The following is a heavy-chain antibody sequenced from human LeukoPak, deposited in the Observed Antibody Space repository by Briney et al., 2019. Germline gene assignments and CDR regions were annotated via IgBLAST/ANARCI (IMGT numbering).Heavy chain of an antibody. V-gene: IGHV3-74*01. Sequence: GGSLRLSCAASGFTFSSYWMHWVRQAPGKGLVWVSRINSDGSSTSYADSVKGRFTISRDNAKNTLYLQMNSLRAEDTAVYYCAAPNYYDSSGYYDDAFDIWGQGTMVTVSS. CDR2: INSDGSST. J-gene: IGHJ3*02. CDR3: AAPNYYDSSGYYDDAFDI. CDR1: GFTFSSYW. D-gene: IGHD3-22*01.